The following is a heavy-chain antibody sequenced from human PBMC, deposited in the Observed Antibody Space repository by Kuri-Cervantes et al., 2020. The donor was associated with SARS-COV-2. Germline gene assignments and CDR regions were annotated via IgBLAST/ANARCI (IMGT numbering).Heavy chain of an antibody. V-gene: IGHV3-23*01. CDR1: GFTFSSNS. CDR3: AKARPSGGY. D-gene: IGHD4-23*01. CDR2: ISDSGINT. Sequence: ETLSLTCVASGFTFSSNSMNWVRQAPGRGLEWVSGISDSGINTYYPDSVRGRFTISRDNSKNMLYLQMHSLRVEDTAVYYCAKARPSGGYWGQGTLVTVSS. J-gene: IGHJ4*02.